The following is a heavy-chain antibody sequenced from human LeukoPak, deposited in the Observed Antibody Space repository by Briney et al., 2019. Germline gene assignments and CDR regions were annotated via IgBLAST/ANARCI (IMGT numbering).Heavy chain of an antibody. Sequence: GGSLRLSCAASGSTFSSYWMSWVRQAPGKGLEWVANINQDGSEKYYVDSVKGRFTISRDNAKNSLYLQMNSLRAEDSAVYYCAKAVSSWYNWFDPWGQGTLVTVSS. CDR3: AKAVSSWYNWFDP. CDR2: INQDGSEK. D-gene: IGHD6-13*01. V-gene: IGHV3-7*01. CDR1: GSTFSSYW. J-gene: IGHJ5*02.